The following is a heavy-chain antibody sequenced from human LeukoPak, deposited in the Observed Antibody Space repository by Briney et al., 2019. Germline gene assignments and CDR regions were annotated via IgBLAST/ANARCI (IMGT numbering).Heavy chain of an antibody. CDR3: ARAQAYYDFWSGYSD. V-gene: IGHV4-59*01. CDR2: IYYSGST. J-gene: IGHJ4*02. Sequence: SETLSLTCTVSGGSISSYYWSWIRQPPGKGLEWIGYIYYSGSTNYNPSPKSRVTISVDTSKNQFSLKLSSVTAADTAVYYCARAQAYYDFWSGYSDWGQGTLVTVSS. CDR1: GGSISSYY. D-gene: IGHD3-3*01.